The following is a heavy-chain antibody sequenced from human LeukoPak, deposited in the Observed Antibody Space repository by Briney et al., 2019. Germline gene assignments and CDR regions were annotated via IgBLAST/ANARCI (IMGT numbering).Heavy chain of an antibody. CDR2: INHSGST. V-gene: IGHV4-34*01. D-gene: IGHD3-3*02. J-gene: IGHJ4*02. Sequence: ESLRLSCAASGFTFSSYSMNWIRQPPGKGLEWIGEINHSGSTNYNPSLKSRVTISVDTSKNQFSLKLSSVTAADTAVYYCARHLGGNPDFDYWGQGTLVTVSS. CDR3: ARHLGGNPDFDY. CDR1: GFTFSSYS.